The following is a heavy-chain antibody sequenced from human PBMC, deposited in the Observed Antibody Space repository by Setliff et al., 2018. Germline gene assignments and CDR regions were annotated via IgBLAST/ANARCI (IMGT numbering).Heavy chain of an antibody. V-gene: IGHV4-31*03. CDR3: ARDTDGPPYFDY. J-gene: IGHJ4*02. Sequence: SETLSLTCTVSGGSISSGDYYWSWIRQPPGKGLEWIGYIYYSGSTYYNPSLKSRVTISVGTSKNQFSLKLNSVTAADTAVYYCARDTDGPPYFDYWGQGTLVTVSS. D-gene: IGHD2-8*02. CDR1: GGSISSGDYY. CDR2: IYYSGST.